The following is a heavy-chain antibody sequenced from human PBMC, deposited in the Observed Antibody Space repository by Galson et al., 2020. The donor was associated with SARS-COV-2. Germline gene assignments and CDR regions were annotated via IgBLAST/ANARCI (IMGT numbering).Heavy chain of an antibody. CDR2: IRGKAYDGTT. D-gene: IGHD3-9*01. J-gene: IGHJ4*02. CDR3: ARGHYDILTGYFEYYVDS. CDR1: GFTFEDDP. Sequence: GGSLRLSCTTSGFTFEDDPMSWFRQAPGKGLEWVGFIRGKAYDGTTEYAASVKGRFTISRDDSKSIAYLQMNSLQTEDTAVYYCARGHYDILTGYFEYYVDSWGQGTLVTVSS. V-gene: IGHV3-49*03.